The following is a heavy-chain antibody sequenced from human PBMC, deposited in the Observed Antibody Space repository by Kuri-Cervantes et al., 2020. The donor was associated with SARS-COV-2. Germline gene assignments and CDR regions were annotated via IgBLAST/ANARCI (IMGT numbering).Heavy chain of an antibody. D-gene: IGHD6-13*01. CDR2: IGPSGTTK. CDR1: GFIFSDYY. Sequence: GGSLRLSCTASGFIFSDYYMTWIRQAPGKGLEWVSNIGPSGTTKYYADSVKGRFTISRDNAKNSLYLQMNSLRAEDTAVYYCAKDWGFTGYSSSWCMLDYWGQGTLVTVSS. CDR3: AKDWGFTGYSSSWCMLDY. J-gene: IGHJ4*02. V-gene: IGHV3-11*04.